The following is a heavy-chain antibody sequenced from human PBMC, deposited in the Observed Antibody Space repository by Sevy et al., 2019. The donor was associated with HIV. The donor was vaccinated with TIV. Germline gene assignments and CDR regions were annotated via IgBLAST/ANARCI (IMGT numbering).Heavy chain of an antibody. Sequence: ASVKVSCKASGYTFTSYDINWVRQATGQGLEWMGRMKPNSGNTGYAQKFQGRVTMTRNTSISTAYMELSSLRSEDTAVYYCALGGIAPNPSNCFDPWGQGTLVTVSS. CDR2: MKPNSGNT. V-gene: IGHV1-8*01. CDR1: GYTFTSYD. J-gene: IGHJ5*02. D-gene: IGHD6-13*01. CDR3: ALGGIAPNPSNCFDP.